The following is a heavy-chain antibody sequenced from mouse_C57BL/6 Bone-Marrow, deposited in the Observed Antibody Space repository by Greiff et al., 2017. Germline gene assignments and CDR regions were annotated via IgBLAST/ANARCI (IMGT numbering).Heavy chain of an antibody. CDR3: AREYYGSRAWFAY. V-gene: IGHV5-17*01. D-gene: IGHD1-1*01. CDR2: ISSGSSTI. CDR1: GFTFSDYG. J-gene: IGHJ3*01. Sequence: EVKLVESGGGLVKPGGSLKLSCAASGFTFSDYGMHWVRQAPEKGLEWVAYISSGSSTIYYADTVKGRFTISRDNAKNTLFLQMTSLRSEDTAMDYCAREYYGSRAWFAYWGQGTLVTVSA.